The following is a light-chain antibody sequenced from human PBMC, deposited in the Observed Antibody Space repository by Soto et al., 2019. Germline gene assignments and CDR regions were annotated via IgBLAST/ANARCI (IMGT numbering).Light chain of an antibody. J-gene: IGLJ2*01. Sequence: QSALTQPASVSGSPGQSVTISCTGTSSDVGGYNYVSWYQQHPGKAPKLIIYDVNHRPSGVSNRFSGSKSGNTASLTISGLQAEDETDYYCSSHTGSNTVVFGGGTKMTVL. CDR3: SSHTGSNTVV. V-gene: IGLV2-14*03. CDR1: SSDVGGYNY. CDR2: DVN.